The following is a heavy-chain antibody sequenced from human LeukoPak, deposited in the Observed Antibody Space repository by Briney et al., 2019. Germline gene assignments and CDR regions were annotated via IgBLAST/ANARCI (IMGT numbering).Heavy chain of an antibody. CDR1: GGSFSGYY. D-gene: IGHD3-10*01. CDR3: ARRSAARYMVRPKEGIDY. CDR2: INHSGST. Sequence: PSETLSLTCAVYGGSFSGYYWSWIRQPPGKGLEWIGEINHSGSTNYNPSLKSRVTISVDTSKNQFSLKLSFVTAADTAVYYCARRSAARYMVRPKEGIDYWGQGTLVTVSS. J-gene: IGHJ4*02. V-gene: IGHV4-34*01.